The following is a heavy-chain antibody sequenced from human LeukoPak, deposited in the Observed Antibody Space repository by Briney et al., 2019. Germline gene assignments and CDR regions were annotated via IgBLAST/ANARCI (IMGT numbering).Heavy chain of an antibody. D-gene: IGHD2-2*01. Sequence: ASVKVSCKASGYTFTGYYMHWVRQAPGQGLEWMGWINPNSGGTNHAQKFQGWVTMTRDTSISTAYMELSRLRSDDTAVYYCARGLRPYCSSTSCTNGDYFDYWGQGTLVTVSS. J-gene: IGHJ4*02. CDR1: GYTFTGYY. CDR3: ARGLRPYCSSTSCTNGDYFDY. CDR2: INPNSGGT. V-gene: IGHV1-2*04.